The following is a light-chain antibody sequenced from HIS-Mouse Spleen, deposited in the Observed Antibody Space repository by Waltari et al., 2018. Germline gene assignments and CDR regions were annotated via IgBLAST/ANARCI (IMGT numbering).Light chain of an antibody. CDR3: SSYTSSSTYV. J-gene: IGLJ1*01. CDR2: DVS. CDR1: SSDVGGYNY. Sequence: QSALTQPASVSGSPGQSTTISCTGTSSDVGGYNYVPWYQQHPGTAPKLMIYDVSNRPSGVSNRFSGSKSGNTASLTISGLQAEDEADYYCSSYTSSSTYVFGTGTKVTVL. V-gene: IGLV2-14*03.